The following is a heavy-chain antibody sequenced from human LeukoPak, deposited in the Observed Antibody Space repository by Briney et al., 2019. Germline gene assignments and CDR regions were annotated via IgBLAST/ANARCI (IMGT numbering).Heavy chain of an antibody. CDR3: ARAGRLGYCTNGVCQGAFDI. V-gene: IGHV4-59*01. Sequence: SETLSLTCTVSGGSISSYYWSWIRQPPGKGLEWIGYIYYSGSTNYNPSLKSRVTISVDTSKNQFSLKLSSVTAADTAVYYCARAGRLGYCTNGVCQGAFDIWGQGTMVTVSS. D-gene: IGHD2-8*01. CDR2: IYYSGST. CDR1: GGSISSYY. J-gene: IGHJ3*02.